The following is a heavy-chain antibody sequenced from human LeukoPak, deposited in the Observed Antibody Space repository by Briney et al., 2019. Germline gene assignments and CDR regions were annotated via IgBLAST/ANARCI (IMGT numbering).Heavy chain of an antibody. D-gene: IGHD2-21*02. CDR1: GFTSSSYA. V-gene: IGHV3-23*01. J-gene: IGHJ4*02. Sequence: GGSLRLSCAASGFTSSSYAMSWVRQAPGKGLEWVVGISGSGGTTYYADSVKGRFTISRDNSKNTLYLQMSSLRAEDTAVYDCAKDVGVVVTGRFDFWGQGTLVTVSS. CDR2: ISGSGGTT. CDR3: AKDVGVVVTGRFDF.